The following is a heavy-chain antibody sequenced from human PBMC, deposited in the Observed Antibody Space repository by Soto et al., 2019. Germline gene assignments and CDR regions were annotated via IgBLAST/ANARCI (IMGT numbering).Heavy chain of an antibody. CDR2: INPSGGST. V-gene: IGHV1-46*02. Sequence: ASVKVSCKASGSAFKSYDVHWVRQASGQGLEWMGIINPSGGSTSYAQKFQGRVTMTRDTSTSTVYMELSSLRSEDTAVYYCARECITGTTGAYYYYYGMDVWG. J-gene: IGHJ6*02. D-gene: IGHD1-7*01. CDR3: ARECITGTTGAYYYYYGMDV. CDR1: GSAFKSYD.